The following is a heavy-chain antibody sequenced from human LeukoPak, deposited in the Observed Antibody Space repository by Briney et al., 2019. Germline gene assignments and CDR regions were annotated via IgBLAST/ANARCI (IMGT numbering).Heavy chain of an antibody. Sequence: PGGSLRLSCAASGFTFSSFWMHWVRQAPGKGLEWVAVISYDGDRKYYGDSLKGRFTISRDNSRKMLRLEMSSLTPEDTAVYYCARGREGDYDYVWGTFAYWGQGTLVTVSS. CDR1: GFTFSSFW. V-gene: IGHV3-30*03. D-gene: IGHD3-16*01. CDR2: ISYDGDRK. J-gene: IGHJ4*02. CDR3: ARGREGDYDYVWGTFAY.